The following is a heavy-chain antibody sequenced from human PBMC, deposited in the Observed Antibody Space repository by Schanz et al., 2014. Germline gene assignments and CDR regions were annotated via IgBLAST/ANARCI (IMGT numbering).Heavy chain of an antibody. CDR1: GFTFSSYA. CDR2: ISASGGST. V-gene: IGHV3-23*01. Sequence: EGQLLESGGGLIQPGGSLRLSCAASGFTFSSYAMSWVRQAPGKGLEWVSTISASGGSTYYADSVKGRFTISRDNSENTLYLQMNSLRAEDTAVYYCAKARRKSNCSGGRCFHYSYYGMDVWGQGTTVTVSS. J-gene: IGHJ6*02. D-gene: IGHD2-15*01. CDR3: AKARRKSNCSGGRCFHYSYYGMDV.